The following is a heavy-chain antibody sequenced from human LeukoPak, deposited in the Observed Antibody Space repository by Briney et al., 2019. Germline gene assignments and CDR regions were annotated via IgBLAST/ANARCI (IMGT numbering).Heavy chain of an antibody. CDR3: ASRSIAAAGAFDY. Sequence: PGGSLGLSCAASGFTFSSYSMNWVRQAPGKGLEWVSSISSSSSYIYYADSVKGRFTISRDNAKNSLYLQMNSLRAEDTAVYYCASRSIAAAGAFDYWGQGTLVTVSS. V-gene: IGHV3-21*01. CDR2: ISSSSSYI. J-gene: IGHJ4*02. CDR1: GFTFSSYS. D-gene: IGHD6-13*01.